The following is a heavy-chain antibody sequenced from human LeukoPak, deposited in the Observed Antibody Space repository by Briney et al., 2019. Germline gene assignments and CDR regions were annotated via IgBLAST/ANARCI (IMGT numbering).Heavy chain of an antibody. Sequence: GGCLRLYCAASGFTFDDYGMSWVRQAPGKGLEWVSGINWNGGSTGYADSVKGRFTISRDNAKNSLYLQMNSLRAEDTALYYCARAVLGSCYGYWGQGTLVTVSS. V-gene: IGHV3-20*04. CDR3: ARAVLGSCYGY. J-gene: IGHJ4*02. CDR1: GFTFDDYG. D-gene: IGHD2-15*01. CDR2: INWNGGST.